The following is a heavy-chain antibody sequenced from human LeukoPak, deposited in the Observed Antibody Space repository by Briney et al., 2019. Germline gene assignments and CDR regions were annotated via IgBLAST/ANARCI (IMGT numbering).Heavy chain of an antibody. CDR2: IRSKANSCAT. V-gene: IGHV3-73*01. CDR1: GFTFSGSA. D-gene: IGHD5-18*01. CDR3: TVVVGYSYGYKDYYYYGMDV. Sequence: GGSLRLSCAASGFTFSGSAMHWVRQASGKGLEWVGRIRSKANSCATAYAASVKGRFTISRDDSKNTAYLQMNSLKTEDTAVYYCTVVVGYSYGYKDYYYYGMDVWGQGTTVTVSS. J-gene: IGHJ6*02.